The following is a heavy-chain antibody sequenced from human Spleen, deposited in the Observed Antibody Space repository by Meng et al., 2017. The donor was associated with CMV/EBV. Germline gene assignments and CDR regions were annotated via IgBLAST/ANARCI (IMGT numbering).Heavy chain of an antibody. V-gene: IGHV1-18*01. CDR1: GYTFSDYG. CDR2: ISGYNGYT. D-gene: IGHD2-2*02. J-gene: IGHJ5*02. Sequence: ASVKVSCKASGYTFSDYGISWVRQAPGQGLEWMGWISGYNGYTNYAQKIQGRVSMTTDTSTSTAYMELRSLRSDDTAVYYCARDRGSGIVVVPAAIGWFDPWGQGTLVTVSS. CDR3: ARDRGSGIVVVPAAIGWFDP.